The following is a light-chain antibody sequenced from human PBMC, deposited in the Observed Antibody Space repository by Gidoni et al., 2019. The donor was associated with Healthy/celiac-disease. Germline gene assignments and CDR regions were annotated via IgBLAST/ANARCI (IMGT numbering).Light chain of an antibody. CDR3: SSYTSSSTPDV. CDR2: DVS. J-gene: IGLJ1*01. V-gene: IGLV2-14*01. CDR1: SSDVGGYND. Sequence: QSALTQPASVSGSPGQSITISCTGTSSDVGGYNDVSWYQQHPDKAPKLMIYDVSNRPSGVSNRFSGSKSGNTASLTISGLQAEDEADYYGSSYTSSSTPDVFGTGTKVTGL.